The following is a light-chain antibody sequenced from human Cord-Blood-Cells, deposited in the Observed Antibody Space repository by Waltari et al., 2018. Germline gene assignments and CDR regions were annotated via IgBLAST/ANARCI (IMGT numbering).Light chain of an antibody. Sequence: QSALTQPASVSGSPGQSITISCTGTSSDVGSYNLVSWYQQHPGKAPKLMIYEGSKRPSGVSNRFSGSESGNTASLTISALQAEDEADYYCCSYAGSSSLYVFGTGTKVTVL. V-gene: IGLV2-23*01. J-gene: IGLJ1*01. CDR2: EGS. CDR1: SSDVGSYNL. CDR3: CSYAGSSSLYV.